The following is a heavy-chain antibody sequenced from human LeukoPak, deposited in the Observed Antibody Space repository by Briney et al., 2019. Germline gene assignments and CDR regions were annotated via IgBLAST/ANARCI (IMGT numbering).Heavy chain of an antibody. Sequence: GSLRLSCAASGFTVSSNYMSWVRQAPGKGLEWVSVIYSGGSTYYTDSVKGRFTISRDNSKNTLYLQMNSLRAEDTAVYYCARVAPSDYCSSTSCYIDYWGQGTLVTVSS. D-gene: IGHD2-2*02. CDR2: IYSGGST. J-gene: IGHJ4*02. CDR3: ARVAPSDYCSSTSCYIDY. V-gene: IGHV3-53*01. CDR1: GFTVSSNY.